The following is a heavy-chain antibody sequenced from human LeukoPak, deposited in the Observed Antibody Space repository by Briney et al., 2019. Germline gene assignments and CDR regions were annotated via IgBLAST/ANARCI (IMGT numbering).Heavy chain of an antibody. Sequence: GWALRLSCAASGFTFGNSWVHWVRQAPGKELVWVSLINADGSTTTYADSVKGRFTISRDNARNTVSLQMNSLTIEDTAVYYCVVVVEPPDSDGFDVWGQGTMITVSS. CDR1: GFTFGNSW. J-gene: IGHJ3*01. CDR2: INADGSTT. D-gene: IGHD1-14*01. V-gene: IGHV3-74*01. CDR3: VVVVEPPDSDGFDV.